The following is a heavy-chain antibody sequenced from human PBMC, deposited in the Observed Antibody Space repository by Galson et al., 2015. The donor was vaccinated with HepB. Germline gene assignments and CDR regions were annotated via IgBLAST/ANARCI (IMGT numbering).Heavy chain of an antibody. J-gene: IGHJ6*02. V-gene: IGHV1-18*01. D-gene: IGHD2-15*01. CDR2: ISAYNGNT. Sequence: SVKVSCKASGHTFTSYGISWVRQAPGQGLEWMGWISAYNGNTNYAQKLQGRITMTTDTSTSTAYMELRSLRSDDTAVYYCARSCSGGSCRPYYYYGMDVWGQGTTVTVSS. CDR1: GHTFTSYG. CDR3: ARSCSGGSCRPYYYYGMDV.